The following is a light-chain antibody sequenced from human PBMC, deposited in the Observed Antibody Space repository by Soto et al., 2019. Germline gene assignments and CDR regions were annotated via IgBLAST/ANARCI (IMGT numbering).Light chain of an antibody. V-gene: IGLV1-40*01. CDR2: DNN. J-gene: IGLJ3*02. CDR1: SSNIGAGYD. CDR3: QSYDRSLSGRV. Sequence: QSVLTQPPSVSGAPGQRVTISCTGSSSNIGAGYDVHWYQQLPGTAPKLLIYDNNNRPSGVPDRFSGSKSGTSASLAITGLQAEDEADYHCQSYDRSLSGRVFGGGTKLTVL.